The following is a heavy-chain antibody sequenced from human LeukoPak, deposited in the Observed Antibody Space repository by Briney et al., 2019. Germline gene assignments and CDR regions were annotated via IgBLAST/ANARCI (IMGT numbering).Heavy chain of an antibody. V-gene: IGHV3-9*01. D-gene: IGHD3-10*01. CDR2: ISWNSDSI. CDR3: ARDRVHYFDY. CDR1: GFTFENYA. Sequence: GRSLRLSCAASGFTFENYAMHWVRQVPGKGLEWVSGISWNSDSIGYADSVKGRFTISRDNSKNTLYLQMNSLRAEDTAVYYCARDRVHYFDYWGQGTPVTVSS. J-gene: IGHJ4*02.